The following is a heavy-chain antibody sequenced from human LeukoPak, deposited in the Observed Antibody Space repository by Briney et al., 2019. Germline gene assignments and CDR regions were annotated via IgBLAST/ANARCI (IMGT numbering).Heavy chain of an antibody. D-gene: IGHD3-3*02. J-gene: IGHJ6*02. Sequence: TGGSLRLSCAASGFTFNNYGMHWVRQAPGKGLEWVAVIWYDGSNKYYADSVEGRFTISRDNSKSTLYLQMNSLRAEDTAVYYCAKDLSRAHYYGMDVWGQGTTVTVSS. CDR3: AKDLSRAHYYGMDV. V-gene: IGHV3-33*06. CDR2: IWYDGSNK. CDR1: GFTFNNYG.